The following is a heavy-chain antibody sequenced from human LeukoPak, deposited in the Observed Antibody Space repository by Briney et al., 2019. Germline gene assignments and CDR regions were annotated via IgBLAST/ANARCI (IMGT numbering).Heavy chain of an antibody. CDR1: GYTFTSYG. CDR2: ISAYNGNT. V-gene: IGHV1-18*01. J-gene: IGHJ6*02. D-gene: IGHD4-23*01. Sequence: ASVKVSCKASGYTFTSYGISWVRQAPGQGLEWMGWISAYNGNTSYAQKLQGRVTMTTDTSTSTAYMELRSLRSDDTAVYYCAREYAQEEPGNSVSSGMDVWGQGTTVTVSS. CDR3: AREYAQEEPGNSVSSGMDV.